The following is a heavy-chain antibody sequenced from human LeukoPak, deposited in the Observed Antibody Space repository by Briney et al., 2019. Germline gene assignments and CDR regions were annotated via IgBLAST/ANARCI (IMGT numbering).Heavy chain of an antibody. CDR1: GFTFDDYA. Sequence: GRSLRLSCAASGFTFDDYAMHWVRQAPGKGLEWVAGISWSSRAIAYADSVKGRFTISRDNAKNSLYLQMNSLRAEDMALYYCAKDKAARPNWCFDLWGRGTLVTVSS. J-gene: IGHJ2*01. CDR2: ISWSSRAI. CDR3: AKDKAARPNWCFDL. D-gene: IGHD6-6*01. V-gene: IGHV3-9*03.